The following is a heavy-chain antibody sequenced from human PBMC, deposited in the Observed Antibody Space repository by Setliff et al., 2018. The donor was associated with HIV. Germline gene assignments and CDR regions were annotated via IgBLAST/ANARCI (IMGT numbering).Heavy chain of an antibody. CDR2: IYHSGST. J-gene: IGHJ1*01. CDR1: AYSISSGYY. CDR3: ARQWRDQYNSGVSTEYFQH. Sequence: SETLSLTCAVSAYSISSGYYWGWIRQPPGKGLEWIGSIYHSGSTYYNPSLMSRVTISGDTSKNQFSLKLRSVTAADTAVYYCARQWRDQYNSGVSTEYFQHWGRGTLVTVSS. D-gene: IGHD3-22*01. V-gene: IGHV4-38-2*01.